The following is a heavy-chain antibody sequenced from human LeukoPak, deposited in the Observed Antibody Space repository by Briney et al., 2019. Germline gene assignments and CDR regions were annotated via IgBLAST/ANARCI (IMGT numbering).Heavy chain of an antibody. V-gene: IGHV1-69*04. Sequence: SVKVSCKASGGTFSSYAISWVRQAPGQGLEWMGRIIPILGIANYAQKFQGRVTITADKSTSTAYVELSSLRSEDTAVYYCARGHIAVAGYDAFDIWGQGTMVTVSS. CDR2: IIPILGIA. CDR1: GGTFSSYA. D-gene: IGHD6-19*01. J-gene: IGHJ3*02. CDR3: ARGHIAVAGYDAFDI.